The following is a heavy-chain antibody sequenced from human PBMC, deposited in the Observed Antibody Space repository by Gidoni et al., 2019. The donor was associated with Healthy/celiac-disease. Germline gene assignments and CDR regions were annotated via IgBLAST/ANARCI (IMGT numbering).Heavy chain of an antibody. J-gene: IGHJ4*02. CDR3: TTGERPSYFDY. CDR1: GFTFSKAW. D-gene: IGHD1-1*01. V-gene: IGHV3-15*01. Sequence: EVQLVESGGGLVKPGGSLRLSCAASGFTFSKAWMSWVRQAPGKGLEWVGRIKSKTDGGTTDYAAPVKGRFTSSRDDSNNTLYLQMNSLKTEDTAVYYCTTGERPSYFDYWGQGTLVTVSS. CDR2: IKSKTDGGTT.